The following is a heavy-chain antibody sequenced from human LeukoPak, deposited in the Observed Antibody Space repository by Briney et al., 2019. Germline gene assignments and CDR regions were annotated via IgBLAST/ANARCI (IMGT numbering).Heavy chain of an antibody. J-gene: IGHJ6*03. CDR2: IKQDGSEK. CDR3: ARESYSSGWYRDLYYYYYMDV. CDR1: GFTFSRYG. Sequence: GGSLRLSCAASGFTFSRYGMHWVRQAPGKRLEWVANIKQDGSEKYYVDSVKGRFTISRDNAKNSLYLQMNSLRAEDTAVYYCARESYSSGWYRDLYYYYYMDVWGKGTTVTVSS. V-gene: IGHV3-7*01. D-gene: IGHD6-19*01.